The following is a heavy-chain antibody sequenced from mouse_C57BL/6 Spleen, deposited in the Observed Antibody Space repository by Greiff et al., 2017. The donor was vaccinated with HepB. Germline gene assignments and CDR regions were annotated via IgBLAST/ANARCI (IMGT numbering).Heavy chain of an antibody. V-gene: IGHV1-26*01. D-gene: IGHD1-1*01. Sequence: EVQLQQSGPELVKPGASVKISCKASGYTFTDYYMNWVKQSHGKSLEWIGDINPNNGGTSYNQKFKGKATLTVDKSSSTAYMELRSLTSEDSAVYYCARRGGSPYAMDYWGQGTSVTVSS. J-gene: IGHJ4*01. CDR2: INPNNGGT. CDR3: ARRGGSPYAMDY. CDR1: GYTFTDYY.